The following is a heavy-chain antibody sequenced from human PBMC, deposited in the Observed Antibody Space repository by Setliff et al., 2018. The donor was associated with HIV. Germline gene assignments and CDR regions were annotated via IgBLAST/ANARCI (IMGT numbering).Heavy chain of an antibody. D-gene: IGHD5-18*01. CDR2: INEDGSDK. Sequence: GGSLRLSCAASGFTFSSYWMSWVRQAPGKGLGWVANINEDGSDKFYVDSIKGRFTVSRDNAKNTLYLHMNSLRTEDTAVYYCVPEGGGYTADFWGQGTLVTVSS. CDR1: GFTFSSYW. J-gene: IGHJ4*02. V-gene: IGHV3-7*01. CDR3: VPEGGGYTADF.